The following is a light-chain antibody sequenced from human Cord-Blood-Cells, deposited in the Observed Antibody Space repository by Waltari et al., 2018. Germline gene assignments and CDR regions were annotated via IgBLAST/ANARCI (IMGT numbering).Light chain of an antibody. CDR3: CSYAGSSTWV. V-gene: IGLV2-23*01. CDR1: SSDVGSYNL. J-gene: IGLJ3*02. Sequence: QSALTQPASVSGSPGQSITISCTGTSSDVGSYNLVSWYQQQPGKAPKLMSYDGSKRPSGVSNRFSGSKSGNTASLTIAGLQAEDEADYYCCSYAGSSTWVFGGGTKLTVL. CDR2: DGS.